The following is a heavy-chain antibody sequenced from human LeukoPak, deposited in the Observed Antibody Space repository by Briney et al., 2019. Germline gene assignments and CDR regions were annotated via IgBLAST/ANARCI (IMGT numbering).Heavy chain of an antibody. CDR3: ARGRAVAGTFDY. CDR1: GGTFSGYY. CDR2: INHSGST. V-gene: IGHV4-34*01. J-gene: IGHJ4*02. D-gene: IGHD6-19*01. Sequence: SETLSLTCAVYGGTFSGYYWSWIRQPPGKGLEWIGEINHSGSTNYNPSLKSRVTISVDTSKNQFSLKLSSVTAADTAVYYCARGRAVAGTFDYWGQGTLVTVSS.